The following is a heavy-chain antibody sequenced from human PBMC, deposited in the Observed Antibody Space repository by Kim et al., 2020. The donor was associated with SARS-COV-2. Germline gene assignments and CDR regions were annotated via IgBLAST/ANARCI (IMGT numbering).Heavy chain of an antibody. J-gene: IGHJ4*02. V-gene: IGHV4-34*01. CDR1: GGSFSGYY. CDR3: ARARYSSSWGRYYFDY. Sequence: SETLSLTCAVYGGSFSGYYWSWIRQPPGKGLEWIGEINHSGSTNYNPSLKSRVTISVHTSKNQFSLKLSSVTAADTAVYYCARARYSSSWGRYYFDYWGQGTLVTVSS. CDR2: INHSGST. D-gene: IGHD6-13*01.